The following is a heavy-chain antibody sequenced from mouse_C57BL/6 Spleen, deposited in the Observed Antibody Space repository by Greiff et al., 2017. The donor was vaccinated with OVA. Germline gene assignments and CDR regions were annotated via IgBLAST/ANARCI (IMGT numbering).Heavy chain of an antibody. Sequence: DVKLVESGGCLVQPGGSLSLSCAASGFTFTDYYMSWVRQPPGKALEWLGFIRNKANGYTTEYSASVKGRFTISRDNSQSILYLQMNALRAEDSATYYCARYKVFYAMDYWGQGTSVTVSS. V-gene: IGHV7-3*01. CDR1: GFTFTDYY. CDR3: ARYKVFYAMDY. CDR2: IRNKANGYTT. J-gene: IGHJ4*01.